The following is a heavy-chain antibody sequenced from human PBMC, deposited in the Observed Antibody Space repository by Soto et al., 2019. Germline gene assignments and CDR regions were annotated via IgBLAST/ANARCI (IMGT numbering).Heavy chain of an antibody. CDR3: ARVEGSGDSDYWYFYL. D-gene: IGHD4-17*01. CDR2: IYHSGST. V-gene: IGHV4-30-2*01. Sequence: QLQLQESGSGLVKPSQTLSLTCAVSGGSISSGGYSWSWIRQPPGKGLEWIGYIYHSGSTYYNPSLKSRVTISVDRSKNQFSLKLSSVTAADTAVYYCARVEGSGDSDYWYFYLWGRGTLVTVCS. J-gene: IGHJ2*01. CDR1: GGSISSGGYS.